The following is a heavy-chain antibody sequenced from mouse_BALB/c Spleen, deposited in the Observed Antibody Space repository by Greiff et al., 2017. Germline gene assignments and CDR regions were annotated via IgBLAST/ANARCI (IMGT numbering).Heavy chain of an antibody. CDR2: ISSGGSYT. CDR3: ARLTTVVAEGYAMDY. J-gene: IGHJ4*01. D-gene: IGHD1-1*01. V-gene: IGHV5-9-3*01. Sequence: EVQRVESGGGLVKPGGSLKLSCAASGFTFSSYAMSWVRQTPEKRLEWVATISSGGSYTYYPDSVKGRFTISRDNAKNTLYLQMSSLRSEDTAMYYCARLTTVVAEGYAMDYWGQGTSVTVAS. CDR1: GFTFSSYA.